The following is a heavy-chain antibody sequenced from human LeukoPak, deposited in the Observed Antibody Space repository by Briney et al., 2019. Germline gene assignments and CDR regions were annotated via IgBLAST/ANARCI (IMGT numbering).Heavy chain of an antibody. V-gene: IGHV3-7*03. CDR1: GFTFSSYW. CDR2: IKKDESEK. J-gene: IGHJ6*03. CDR3: AKDPNFYYCMDV. Sequence: GGSLRLSCAASGFTFSSYWMSWVRQAPGKGLEWVANIKKDESEKYYADSVKGRFTISRDNAKNSLYLQMNSLRAEDTAVYYCAKDPNFYYCMDVWGKGTTVTISS.